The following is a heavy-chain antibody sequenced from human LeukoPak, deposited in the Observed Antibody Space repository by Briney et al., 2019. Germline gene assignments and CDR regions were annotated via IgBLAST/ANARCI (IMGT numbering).Heavy chain of an antibody. Sequence: GRSLRLSCAASGFTFSGYAMHWVRQAPGKGLEWVAVISYDGSNKYYADSVKGRFTISRDNSKNTLNLQMNSLRAEDTAVYYCAKDGVWNYDYVWGSYPCPGYWGQGTLVTVSS. J-gene: IGHJ4*02. V-gene: IGHV3-30*04. CDR3: AKDGVWNYDYVWGSYPCPGY. CDR1: GFTFSGYA. D-gene: IGHD3-16*02. CDR2: ISYDGSNK.